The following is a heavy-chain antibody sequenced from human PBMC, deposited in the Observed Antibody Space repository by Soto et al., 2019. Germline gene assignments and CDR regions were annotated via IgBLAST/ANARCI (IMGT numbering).Heavy chain of an antibody. CDR2: INHSGST. CDR3: ATVEAARNWFDP. CDR1: GGSFSGYY. D-gene: IGHD6-6*01. Sequence: SETLSLTCAVYGGSFSGYYWSWIRQPPGKGLEWIGEINHSGSTNYNPSLKSRVTISVDTSKNQFSLKLSSVTAADTAVYYCATVEAARNWFDPWGQGTLVTVSS. V-gene: IGHV4-34*01. J-gene: IGHJ5*02.